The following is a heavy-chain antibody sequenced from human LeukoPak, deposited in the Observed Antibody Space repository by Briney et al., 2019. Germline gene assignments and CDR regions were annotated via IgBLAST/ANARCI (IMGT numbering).Heavy chain of an antibody. CDR1: GYTFTGYY. CDR2: INPNSGGT. V-gene: IGHV1-2*04. J-gene: IGHJ5*02. D-gene: IGHD3-22*01. CDR3: ARAKPIFPPYDSSGPPTFDP. Sequence: ASVKVSCKASGYTFTGYYMHWVRQAPGQGLEWMGWINPNSGGTNYAQKFQGWVTMTRDTSISTAYMELSRLRSDDTAVYYCARAKPIFPPYDSSGPPTFDPWGQGTLVTVSS.